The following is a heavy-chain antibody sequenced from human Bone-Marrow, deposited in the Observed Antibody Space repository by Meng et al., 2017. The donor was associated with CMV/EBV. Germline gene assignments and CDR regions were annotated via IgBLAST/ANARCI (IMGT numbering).Heavy chain of an antibody. V-gene: IGHV2-5*02. CDR3: AHITPRPGWIAY. J-gene: IGHJ4*02. CDR1: GFSLRISGVG. Sequence: INLKEFGPTLVKPTQTLTLTCIFSGFSLRISGVGVGWIRQPPGKALEWLALIYWDDYKRYSPSLKSRLTITKDTSKNQVVLTMTNMDPVDTATYYCAHITPRPGWIAYWGQGTLVTVSS. D-gene: IGHD6-6*01. CDR2: IYWDDYK.